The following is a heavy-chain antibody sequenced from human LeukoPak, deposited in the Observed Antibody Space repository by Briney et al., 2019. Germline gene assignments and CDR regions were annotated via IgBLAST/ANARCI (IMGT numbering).Heavy chain of an antibody. CDR2: ISSSSSYI. D-gene: IGHD6-19*01. CDR1: GFTFSSYS. CDR3: ARTSTGWSLDY. V-gene: IGHV3-21*01. J-gene: IGHJ4*02. Sequence: PGGSLRPSCAVSGFTFSSYSVNWVRQAPGKGLEWVSSISSSSSYIYYADSLKGRFTISRDNPKNSLYLQMNSLRAEDTAVYYCARTSTGWSLDYWGQGTLVTVSS.